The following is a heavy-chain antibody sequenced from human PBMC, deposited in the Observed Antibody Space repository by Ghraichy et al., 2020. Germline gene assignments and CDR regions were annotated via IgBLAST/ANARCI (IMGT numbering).Heavy chain of an antibody. CDR3: ARDLYYYDSSGYLPEGFDY. CDR1: GYTFTGYY. D-gene: IGHD3-22*01. CDR2: INPNSGGT. J-gene: IGHJ4*02. Sequence: ASVKVSCKASGYTFTGYYMHWVRQAPGQGLEWMGWINPNSGGTNYAQKFQGRVTMTRDTSISTAYMELSRLRSDDTAVYYCARDLYYYDSSGYLPEGFDYWGQGTLVTVSS. V-gene: IGHV1-2*02.